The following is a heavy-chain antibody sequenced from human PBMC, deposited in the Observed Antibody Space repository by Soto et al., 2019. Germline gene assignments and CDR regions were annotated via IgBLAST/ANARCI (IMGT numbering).Heavy chain of an antibody. D-gene: IGHD2-15*01. Sequence: SETLSLTCTVSGDSMSNYYWNWIRQPPGKGLEWIGHIYYSGNTKYNPFLKSRVTISLDTSQNQFSLKLTSVTAADSAVYYCARDGAPFCSSQRCYSRWPAPWGPGTRVTVSS. CDR2: IYYSGNT. CDR3: ARDGAPFCSSQRCYSRWPAP. CDR1: GDSMSNYY. J-gene: IGHJ5*02. V-gene: IGHV4-59*01.